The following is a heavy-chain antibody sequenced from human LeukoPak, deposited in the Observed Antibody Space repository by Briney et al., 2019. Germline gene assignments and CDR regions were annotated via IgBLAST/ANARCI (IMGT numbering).Heavy chain of an antibody. CDR3: ARGTAMVTMAFDI. V-gene: IGHV3-53*01. D-gene: IGHD5-18*01. CDR1: GFTVSSNY. Sequence: PGGSLRLSCAASGFTVSSNYMSWVRQAPGKGLEWVSVIYSGGSTYYADSVKGRFTISRDNSKNTLYLQMNSLRAGDTAVYYCARGTAMVTMAFDIWGQGTMVTVSS. J-gene: IGHJ3*02. CDR2: IYSGGST.